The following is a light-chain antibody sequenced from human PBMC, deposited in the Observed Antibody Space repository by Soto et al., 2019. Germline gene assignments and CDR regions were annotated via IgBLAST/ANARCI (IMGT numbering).Light chain of an antibody. V-gene: IGLV2-11*01. CDR3: YSYAGSYTFV. Sequence: QYALTQPRSVSGSPGQSVTISCTGNSSDVGGYNYVTWYQQHPGRAPKVMIYDVKTRPSGVPDRFSGSKSGNTGSLTISELQAEDEADYYCYSYAGSYTFVFGTGTQLTVL. CDR2: DVK. J-gene: IGLJ1*01. CDR1: SSDVGGYNY.